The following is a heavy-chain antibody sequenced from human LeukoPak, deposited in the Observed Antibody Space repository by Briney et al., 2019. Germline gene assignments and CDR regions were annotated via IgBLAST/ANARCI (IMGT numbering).Heavy chain of an antibody. Sequence: GGSLRLSCAASGFTLTTYTMSWVRQAPGKGLEWVSVIYSGGSTYYADSVKGRFTISRDNSKNTLYLQMNSLRAEDTAVYYCARDSGYCSGGSCYAGYYYYYGMDVWGQGTTVTVSS. CDR1: GFTLTTYT. CDR3: ARDSGYCSGGSCYAGYYYYYGMDV. J-gene: IGHJ6*02. D-gene: IGHD2-15*01. V-gene: IGHV3-53*01. CDR2: IYSGGST.